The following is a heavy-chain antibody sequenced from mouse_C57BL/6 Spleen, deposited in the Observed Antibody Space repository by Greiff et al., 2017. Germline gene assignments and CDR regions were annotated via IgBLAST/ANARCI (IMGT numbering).Heavy chain of an antibody. CDR3: ARLYYDYPFAY. D-gene: IGHD2-4*01. J-gene: IGHJ3*01. CDR1: GFTFSSYT. Sequence: EVQGVESGGGLVKPGGSLKLSCAASGFTFSSYTMSWVRQTPEKRLEWVATISGGGGNTYYPDSVKGRFTISRDNAKNTLYLQMSSLRSEDTALYYCARLYYDYPFAYWGQGTLVTVSA. CDR2: ISGGGGNT. V-gene: IGHV5-9*01.